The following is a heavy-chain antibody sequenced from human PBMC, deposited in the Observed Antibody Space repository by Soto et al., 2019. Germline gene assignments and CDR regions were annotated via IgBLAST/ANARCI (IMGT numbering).Heavy chain of an antibody. J-gene: IGHJ4*02. D-gene: IGHD4-4*01. Sequence: GASVKVSCKASGYTFINYGISWVRQAPGQGLEWMGWINTYSDRTNYAQKFQGRVSITTEKSTSTVYMELSSLRSGDTAVYYCARDYSDRGNFDHWGQGSLVTVSS. CDR3: ARDYSDRGNFDH. V-gene: IGHV1-18*04. CDR2: INTYSDRT. CDR1: GYTFINYG.